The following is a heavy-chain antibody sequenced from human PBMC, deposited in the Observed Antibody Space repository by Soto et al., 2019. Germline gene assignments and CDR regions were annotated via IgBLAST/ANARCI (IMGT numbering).Heavy chain of an antibody. CDR2: IWYDGSNK. J-gene: IGHJ2*01. D-gene: IGHD2-2*01. V-gene: IGHV3-33*01. CDR3: ARDGGQLLYWYFDL. Sequence: QVQLVESGGGVVQPGRSLRLSCAASGFTFSSYGMHWVRQAPGKGLEWVAVIWYDGSNKYYAVSVKGRFTISRDNSKNTLYLQMNSLRAEDTAVYYCARDGGQLLYWYFDLWGRGTLVTVSS. CDR1: GFTFSSYG.